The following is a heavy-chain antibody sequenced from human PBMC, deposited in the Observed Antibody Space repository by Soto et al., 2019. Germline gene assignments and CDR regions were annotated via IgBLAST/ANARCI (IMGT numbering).Heavy chain of an antibody. D-gene: IGHD3-10*01. CDR2: IYYSGST. Sequence: SETLSLTCTVSGGSISSGGYYWSWIRQHPGKGLEWIGYIYYSGSTYYNPSLKSRVTISVDTSKNQFSLKLSSVTAADTAVYYCARSRWFGEFPFDYWGQGTLVTVSS. CDR1: GGSISSGGYY. J-gene: IGHJ4*02. V-gene: IGHV4-31*03. CDR3: ARSRWFGEFPFDY.